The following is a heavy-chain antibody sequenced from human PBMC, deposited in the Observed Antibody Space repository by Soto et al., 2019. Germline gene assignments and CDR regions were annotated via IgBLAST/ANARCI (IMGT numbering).Heavy chain of an antibody. V-gene: IGHV3-33*01. CDR2: IWYDGSNK. Sequence: QVQLVESGGGVVQPGRSLRLSCAASGFTFSSYGMHWVRQAPGKGLEWVAVIWYDGSNKYYADSVKGRFTISRDNSKSTLYLQMNSLRAEDTAVYYCARGTPRYDAFDIWGQGTMVTVSS. CDR3: ARGTPRYDAFDI. CDR1: GFTFSSYG. J-gene: IGHJ3*02. D-gene: IGHD2-2*01.